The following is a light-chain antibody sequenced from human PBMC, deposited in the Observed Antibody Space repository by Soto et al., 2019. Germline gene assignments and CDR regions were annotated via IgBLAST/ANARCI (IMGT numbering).Light chain of an antibody. CDR3: QQSYTTPFT. CDR1: QSIGIY. J-gene: IGKJ3*01. V-gene: IGKV1-39*01. Sequence: DIRMTQSPSSLSASVGDRVTITCRASQSIGIYLNWYQQEPGKAPKLLIYAASTLQSGVPLRFSGSGSGTDFTLSIGSLQPEDFATYFCQQSYTTPFTFGPGTKVDIK. CDR2: AAS.